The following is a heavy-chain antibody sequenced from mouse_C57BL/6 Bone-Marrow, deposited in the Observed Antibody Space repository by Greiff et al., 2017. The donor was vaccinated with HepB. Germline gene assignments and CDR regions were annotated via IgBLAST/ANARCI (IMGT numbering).Heavy chain of an antibody. Sequence: QVQLQQPGAELVKPGASVKMSCKASGYTFTSYWITWVKQRPGQGLEWIGDIYPGSGSTNYNEKFKSKATLTVDTSSSTAYMQLSSLTSEDSAVYYVARDSTSTVVAPGFAYWGQGTLVTVSA. V-gene: IGHV1-55*01. CDR1: GYTFTSYW. CDR3: ARDSTSTVVAPGFAY. D-gene: IGHD1-1*01. J-gene: IGHJ3*01. CDR2: IYPGSGST.